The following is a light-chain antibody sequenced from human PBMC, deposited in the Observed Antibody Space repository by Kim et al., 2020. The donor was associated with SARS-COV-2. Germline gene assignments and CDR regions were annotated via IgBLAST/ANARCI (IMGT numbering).Light chain of an antibody. CDR3: CSYAGSYTV. CDR1: SNDVGGYNY. V-gene: IGLV2-11*01. CDR2: DVS. J-gene: IGLJ2*01. Sequence: LTQPRSVSGSPGQSVTISCTGTSNDVGGYNYVSWYQQHPGKAPKLMIYDVSNRPSGVPDRFSGSKSVNTASLTISGLQPEDEADYYCCSYAGSYTVFGGGTQLTVL.